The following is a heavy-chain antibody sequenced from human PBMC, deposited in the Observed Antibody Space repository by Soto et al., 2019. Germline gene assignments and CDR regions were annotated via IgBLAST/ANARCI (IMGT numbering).Heavy chain of an antibody. D-gene: IGHD6-19*01. CDR1: GGSFSGYY. CDR3: ARVVAVAGTGSDYYYGMDV. J-gene: IGHJ6*02. V-gene: IGHV4-34*01. CDR2: INHSGST. Sequence: QVQLQQWGAGLLKPSETLSLTCAVYGGSFSGYYWSWIRQPPGTGLEWIGEINHSGSTNYNPSLKSRVTTSVDTSKNQFSLKLSSVTAADTAVYYCARVVAVAGTGSDYYYGMDVWGQGTTVTVSS.